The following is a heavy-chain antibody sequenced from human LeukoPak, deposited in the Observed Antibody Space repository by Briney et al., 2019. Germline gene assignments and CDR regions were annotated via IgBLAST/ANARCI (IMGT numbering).Heavy chain of an antibody. CDR2: IYTSGST. V-gene: IGHV4-61*02. Sequence: SQTLSPTSTVSGGSISSGSYYWSWIRQPAGKGLEWIGRIYTSGSTNYNPSLKSRVTISVDTSKNQFSLKLSSVTAADTAVYYCASSTMVVTPLSDHIDYWGQGTLVTVSS. CDR1: GGSISSGSYY. J-gene: IGHJ4*02. D-gene: IGHD4-23*01. CDR3: ASSTMVVTPLSDHIDY.